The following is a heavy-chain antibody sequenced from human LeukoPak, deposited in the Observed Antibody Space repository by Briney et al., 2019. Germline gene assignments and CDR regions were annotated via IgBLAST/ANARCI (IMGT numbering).Heavy chain of an antibody. D-gene: IGHD2-15*01. CDR2: ISGSGGST. J-gene: IGHJ4*02. V-gene: IGHV3-23*01. Sequence: PGRSLRLSCAASGFTFSSYAMSWVRQAPGKGLEWVSAISGSGGSTYYADSVKGRFTISRDNSKNTLYLQMNSLRAEDTAVYYCAKVVRQYCSGGSCSRDYFDYWGQGTLVTVSS. CDR3: AKVVRQYCSGGSCSRDYFDY. CDR1: GFTFSSYA.